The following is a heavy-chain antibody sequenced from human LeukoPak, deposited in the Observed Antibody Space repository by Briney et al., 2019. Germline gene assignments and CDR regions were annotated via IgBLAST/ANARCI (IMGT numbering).Heavy chain of an antibody. V-gene: IGHV1-24*01. CDR2: FDPEDGET. CDR3: ARDGNYGSGSYYFWTDYYYYMDV. CDR1: GYTLTELS. D-gene: IGHD3-10*01. Sequence: EASVKVSCKVSGYTLTELSMHWVRQAPGKGLEWMGGFDPEDGETIYAQKFQGRVTMTEDTSTDTAYMELSRLRSDDTAVYYCARDGNYGSGSYYFWTDYYYYMDVWGKGTTVTVSS. J-gene: IGHJ6*03.